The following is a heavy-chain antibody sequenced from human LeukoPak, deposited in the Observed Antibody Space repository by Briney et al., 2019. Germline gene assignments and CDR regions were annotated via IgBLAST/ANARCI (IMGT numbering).Heavy chain of an antibody. CDR2: IYYSGST. Sequence: SETLSLTCTVSGGSISSYYWSWIRQPPGKGLEWIGYIYYSGSTNYNPSLESRVTISVDTSKNQFSLKLSSVTAADTAVYYCARLYSSGWYPDYWGQGTLVTVSS. V-gene: IGHV4-59*01. CDR3: ARLYSSGWYPDY. CDR1: GGSISSYY. D-gene: IGHD6-19*01. J-gene: IGHJ4*02.